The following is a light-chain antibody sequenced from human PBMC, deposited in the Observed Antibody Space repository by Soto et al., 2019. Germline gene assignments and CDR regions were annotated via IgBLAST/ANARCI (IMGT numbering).Light chain of an antibody. J-gene: IGKJ1*01. CDR3: QQYRSWPRT. V-gene: IGKV3-15*01. CDR2: GAS. Sequence: EVELTQSPDILSVSPGETATLSCRASQDVMYDLAWYQQKPGQAPRLLVYGASTRATDAPPRFRGSGSGREFSLTISSLQSEDFATYYCQQYRSWPRTFGQGSRVEIK. CDR1: QDVMYD.